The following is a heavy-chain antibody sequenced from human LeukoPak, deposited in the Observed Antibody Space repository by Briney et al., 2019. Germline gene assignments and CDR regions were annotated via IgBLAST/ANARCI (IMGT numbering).Heavy chain of an antibody. Sequence: SETLSLTCSVSGASASSVSDYWGWFRQSPGEGLEWIASIIYGGRTYYNPSLKSRVTMSVDTSKNQFSLKMRSVTAADTAVYYCARHDYDSTGSYRGYYFDYWGQGTLVTVSS. V-gene: IGHV4-39*01. CDR2: IIYGGRT. CDR1: GASASSVSDY. D-gene: IGHD3-22*01. CDR3: ARHDYDSTGSYRGYYFDY. J-gene: IGHJ4*02.